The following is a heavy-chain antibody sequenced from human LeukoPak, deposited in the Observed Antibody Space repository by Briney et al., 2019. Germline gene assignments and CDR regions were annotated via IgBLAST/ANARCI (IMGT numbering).Heavy chain of an antibody. V-gene: IGHV3-7*01. CDR1: GFTFTTNW. D-gene: IGHD2-15*01. CDR2: INQDGSEK. Sequence: GGSLRLSCAASGFTFTTNWMTWVRQAPGKGLEWVATINQDGSEKYYVDSVKGRFTISRDNAKNSLFLQMNSLRAEDTAVYYCARDQIPGYCSGGSCPPDAFDIWGQGTMVTVSS. CDR3: ARDQIPGYCSGGSCPPDAFDI. J-gene: IGHJ3*02.